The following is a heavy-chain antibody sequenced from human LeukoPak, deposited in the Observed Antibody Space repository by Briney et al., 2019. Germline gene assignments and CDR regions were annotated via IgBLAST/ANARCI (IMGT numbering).Heavy chain of an antibody. D-gene: IGHD5-18*01. J-gene: IGHJ4*02. V-gene: IGHV4-59*08. Sequence: PSETLSLTCTVSGGSISSYYWSWIRQPPGKGLEWIGYIYYSGSTNYNPSLKSRVTISVDTSKNQFSLKLSSVTAADTAVYYCARLGEYSSPVTKWGQGTLVTVSS. CDR2: IYYSGST. CDR1: GGSISSYY. CDR3: ARLGEYSSPVTK.